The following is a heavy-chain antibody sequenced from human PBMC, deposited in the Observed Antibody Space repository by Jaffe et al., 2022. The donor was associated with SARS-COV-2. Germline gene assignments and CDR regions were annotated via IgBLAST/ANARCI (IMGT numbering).Heavy chain of an antibody. CDR3: ARGFGSGSFYNGLYFYYGMDV. J-gene: IGHJ6*02. D-gene: IGHD3-10*01. CDR2: INPTDGGTT. V-gene: IGHV1-46*01. Sequence: QVQLVQSGAEVKTPGASVKVSCKASGYTFTSYYIHWVRQAPGQGLEWMGIINPTDGGTTSSAQKFQGKIAMTRDTSTTTVYMELSSLTSEDTAVYYCARGFGSGSFYNGLYFYYGMDVWGQGTTVTVSS. CDR1: GYTFTSYY.